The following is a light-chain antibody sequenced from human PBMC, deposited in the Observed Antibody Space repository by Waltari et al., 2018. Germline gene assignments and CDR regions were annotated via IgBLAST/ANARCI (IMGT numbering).Light chain of an antibody. CDR3: QQYYSTPYT. CDR1: QSVLYSSNNKNY. J-gene: IGKJ2*01. Sequence: DIVMTQSPDSLAVSLGERATINCKSSQSVLYSSNNKNYLAWYQQKPGQPPKLLMYWAATRESGGPDRFSGSGSGTDFPLTISSLQAEDVAVYYCQQYYSTPYTFGQGTKLEIK. V-gene: IGKV4-1*01. CDR2: WAA.